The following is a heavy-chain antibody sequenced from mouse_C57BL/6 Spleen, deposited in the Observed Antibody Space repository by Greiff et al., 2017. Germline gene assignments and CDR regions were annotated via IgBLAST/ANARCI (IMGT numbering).Heavy chain of an antibody. D-gene: IGHD2-4*01. CDR1: GFSLTSYG. CDR3: ARKGYDYDPYAMDY. CDR2: IWSGGST. J-gene: IGHJ4*01. V-gene: IGHV2-2*01. Sequence: QPQQSGPGLVQPSQSLSITRTVSGFSLTSYGVHWVRQSPGKGPEWLGVIWSGGSTDYNAALISRLSNSKDNSKSQVFFKMNSLQADDTAIYYCARKGYDYDPYAMDYWGQGTSVTVSA.